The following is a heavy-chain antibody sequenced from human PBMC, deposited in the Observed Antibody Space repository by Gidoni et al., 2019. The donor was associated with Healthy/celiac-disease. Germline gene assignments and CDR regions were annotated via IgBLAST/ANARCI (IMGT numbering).Heavy chain of an antibody. Sequence: QEQLQEPGPGLVKPSQTLSLTCTAPGGSISGGSYYRSWIRHPAGKGLEWIGRIYTSGSTNYTPSLKSLVTMSVDTSKNQFSLKLSSVTAADTAVYYCARGLAARFDPWGQGTLVTVSS. V-gene: IGHV4-61*02. J-gene: IGHJ5*02. D-gene: IGHD6-19*01. CDR3: ARGLAARFDP. CDR2: IYTSGST. CDR1: GGSISGGSYY.